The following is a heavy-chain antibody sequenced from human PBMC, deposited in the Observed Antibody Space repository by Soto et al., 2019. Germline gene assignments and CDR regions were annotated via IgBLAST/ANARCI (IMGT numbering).Heavy chain of an antibody. Sequence: QVRLQESGPGLVKPSETLSLTCSVSGAALNSGNYYWSGILQVPGKGLEWIGHIYVTGAVDYNPSLRDRITISQDTSERQFSLNLRLVTAADTAVYYCARLRIATNNYKWFDPWGQGTLVTVSS. CDR2: IYVTGAV. CDR3: ARLRIATNNYKWFDP. CDR1: GAALNSGNYY. V-gene: IGHV4-31*03. J-gene: IGHJ5*02. D-gene: IGHD2-21*01.